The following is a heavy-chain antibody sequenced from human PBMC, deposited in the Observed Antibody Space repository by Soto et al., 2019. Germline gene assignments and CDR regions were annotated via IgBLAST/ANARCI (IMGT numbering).Heavy chain of an antibody. Sequence: ASVKVSCKVSGYTLTELSMHWVRQAPGKGLEWMGGFDPEDGETIYAQKFQGRVTMTEDTSTDTAYMELSSLRSEDTAVYYCATAVDIVATIQFDYWGQGTLVTVSS. D-gene: IGHD5-12*01. CDR2: FDPEDGET. CDR1: GYTLTELS. J-gene: IGHJ4*02. V-gene: IGHV1-24*01. CDR3: ATAVDIVATIQFDY.